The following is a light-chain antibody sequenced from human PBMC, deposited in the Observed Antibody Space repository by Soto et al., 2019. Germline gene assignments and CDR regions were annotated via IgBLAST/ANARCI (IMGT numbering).Light chain of an antibody. V-gene: IGLV1-44*01. CDR1: SSNIGSHT. CDR2: SNT. Sequence: QSVLTQPPSASGTPGQTIAISCSGGSSNIGSHTVNWYQQLPGTAPRLLIYSNTQRPSGVPDRFSGSKSGTSASLAISGLQSEYEGDYYYAAWDDSLNGVVFGGVTKLTVL. J-gene: IGLJ2*01. CDR3: AAWDDSLNGVV.